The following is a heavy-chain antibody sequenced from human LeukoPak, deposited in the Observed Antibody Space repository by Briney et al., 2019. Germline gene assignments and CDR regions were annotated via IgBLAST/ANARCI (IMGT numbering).Heavy chain of an antibody. D-gene: IGHD5-18*01. CDR3: ASQLGPGGTAMVYYFDY. Sequence: SETLSLTCAVYGGSFSGYYWSWIRQHPGKGLEWIGYIYYSGSTYYNPSLKSRVTISVDTSKNQFSLKLSSVTAADTAVYYCASQLGPGGTAMVYYFDYWGQGTLVTVSS. CDR2: IYYSGST. J-gene: IGHJ4*02. V-gene: IGHV4-31*11. CDR1: GGSFSGYY.